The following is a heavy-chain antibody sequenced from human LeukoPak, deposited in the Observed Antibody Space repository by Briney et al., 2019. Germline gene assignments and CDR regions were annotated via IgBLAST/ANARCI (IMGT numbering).Heavy chain of an antibody. Sequence: PSETLSLTCTVSGGSISSSSYYWGWLRQPPGKGLEWIGSIYYSGSTYYNPSLKSRVTISVDTSKNQFSLKLSSVTAADTAVYYCVISGAFDYWGQGTLVTVSS. CDR2: IYYSGST. D-gene: IGHD3-10*01. CDR3: VISGAFDY. V-gene: IGHV4-39*01. J-gene: IGHJ4*02. CDR1: GGSISSSSYY.